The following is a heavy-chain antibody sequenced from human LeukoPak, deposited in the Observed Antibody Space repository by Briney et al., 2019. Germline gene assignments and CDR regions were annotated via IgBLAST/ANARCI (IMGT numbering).Heavy chain of an antibody. CDR1: GGSFSGYY. CDR3: ARVWQNWSGYYTGYYYYYMDV. Sequence: KSSETLSLTCAVYGGSFSGYYWSWIRQPPGKGLEWIGEINHSGSTNYNPSLKSRVTISVDTSKNQFSLKLSSVTAADTAVYYCARVWQNWSGYYTGYYYYYMDVWGKGTTVTISS. V-gene: IGHV4-34*01. CDR2: INHSGST. J-gene: IGHJ6*03. D-gene: IGHD3-3*01.